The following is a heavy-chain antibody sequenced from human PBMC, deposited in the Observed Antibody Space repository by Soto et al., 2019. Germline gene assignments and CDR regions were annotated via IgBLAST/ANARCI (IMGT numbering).Heavy chain of an antibody. V-gene: IGHV4-4*02. CDR1: SGSISSSNW. D-gene: IGHD2-2*01. Sequence: QVQLQESGPGLVKPSGTLSLTCAVSSGSISSSNWWSWVRQPPGKGLEWIGEIYHSGSTNYNPSLKSRVTISVDKSKNQFSLKLSSVTAVDTAVYYCARGPLYCSSTSCNNWFDPWGQGTLVTVSS. CDR3: ARGPLYCSSTSCNNWFDP. CDR2: IYHSGST. J-gene: IGHJ5*02.